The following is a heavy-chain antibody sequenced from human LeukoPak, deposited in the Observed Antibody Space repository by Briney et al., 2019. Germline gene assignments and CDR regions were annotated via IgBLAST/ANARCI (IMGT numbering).Heavy chain of an antibody. CDR2: ISSGSSTI. CDR3: ARDEWRYCSSTSCQPLDY. J-gene: IGHJ4*02. CDR1: GFTFSTYS. Sequence: GGSLRLSCAASGFTFSTYSMNWVRQGPGKGLEWVSYISSGSSTIYYADSVKGRFTISKDNAKNSLYLQMNSLRAEDTAVYYCARDEWRYCSSTSCQPLDYWGQGTLVTVSS. V-gene: IGHV3-48*01. D-gene: IGHD2-2*01.